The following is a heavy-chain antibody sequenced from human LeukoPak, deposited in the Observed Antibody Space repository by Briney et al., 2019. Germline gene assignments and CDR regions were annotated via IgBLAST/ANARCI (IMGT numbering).Heavy chain of an antibody. CDR1: GGSISSYY. CDR2: IYTSGST. CDR3: ARHGYYDSSGYYILYYYMDV. D-gene: IGHD3-22*01. V-gene: IGHV4-4*09. J-gene: IGHJ6*03. Sequence: SETLSLTCTVSGGSISSYYWSWIRQPPGKGLEWIGYIYTSGSTNYNPSLKSRVTISVDTSKNQFSLKLSSVTAADTAVYYCARHGYYDSSGYYILYYYMDVWGKGTTVTVSS.